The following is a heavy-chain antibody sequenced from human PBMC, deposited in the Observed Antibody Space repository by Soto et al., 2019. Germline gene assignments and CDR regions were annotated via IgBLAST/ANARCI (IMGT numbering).Heavy chain of an antibody. CDR1: GGTFISYA. Sequence: SVKVSCKASGGTFISYAISWVRQAPGQGLEWMGGIIPIFGTTNYAQKFQGRVTITTDESTSTAYMELSSLRSEDTAVYYCAGGRDGAFDIWGQGTMVTVSS. CDR2: IIPIFGTT. D-gene: IGHD2-15*01. CDR3: AGGRDGAFDI. J-gene: IGHJ3*02. V-gene: IGHV1-69*05.